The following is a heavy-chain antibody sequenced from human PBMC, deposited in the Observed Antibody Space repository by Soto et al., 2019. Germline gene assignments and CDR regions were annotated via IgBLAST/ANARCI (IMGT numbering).Heavy chain of an antibody. CDR3: ARDRNNFLTVFLYVMDA. Sequence: GASVKVSCKASGYTFTSYAMHWVRQAPGQRLEWMGWINAGNGNTKYSQKFQGRVTITRDTSASTAYMELSSLRSEDTAVYYCARDRNNFLTVFLYVMDAWGQGTPATVS. J-gene: IGHJ6*02. V-gene: IGHV1-3*01. D-gene: IGHD3-9*01. CDR2: INAGNGNT. CDR1: GYTFTSYA.